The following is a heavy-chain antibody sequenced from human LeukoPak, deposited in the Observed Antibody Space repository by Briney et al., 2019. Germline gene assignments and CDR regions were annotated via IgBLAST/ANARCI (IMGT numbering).Heavy chain of an antibody. Sequence: SQTLSLTCTVSGGSISSGDYYWSWIRQPPGKGLEWIGYIYYSGSTYYNPSLKSRVTISVDTSKNQFSLKLSSVTAADTAVYYCARATLSYYHDSSGYYYDYWGQGTLDTVSS. D-gene: IGHD3-22*01. V-gene: IGHV4-30-4*01. J-gene: IGHJ4*02. CDR3: ARATLSYYHDSSGYYYDY. CDR2: IYYSGST. CDR1: GGSISSGDYY.